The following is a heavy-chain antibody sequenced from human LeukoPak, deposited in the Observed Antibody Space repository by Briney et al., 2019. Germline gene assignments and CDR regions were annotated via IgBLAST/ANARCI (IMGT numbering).Heavy chain of an antibody. Sequence: SETLSLTCTVSGGSVSSHYWSRIRQSPGKGLEWIGFIYHTGTTYYNPSVESRFTKSIDTSKNQFSLNLNSVTAADTAVYYCARARDPENNWYFDLWGRGTMVTVSS. J-gene: IGHJ2*01. V-gene: IGHV4-59*02. D-gene: IGHD1-14*01. CDR1: GGSVSSHY. CDR2: IYHTGTT. CDR3: ARARDPENNWYFDL.